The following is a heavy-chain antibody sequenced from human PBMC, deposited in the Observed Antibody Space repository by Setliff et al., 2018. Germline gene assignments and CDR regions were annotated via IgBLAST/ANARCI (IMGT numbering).Heavy chain of an antibody. V-gene: IGHV3-48*03. J-gene: IGHJ5*02. CDR3: ARSPGFDP. Sequence: GGSLRLSCAASGFTFSNYEMNWVRQAPGKGLEWVSYSGSSIYYADSVKGRFTISRDNAKNSLYLQMNSLRAEDTAVYYCARSPGFDPWGQGTLVTVS. CDR2: SGSSI. CDR1: GFTFSNYE.